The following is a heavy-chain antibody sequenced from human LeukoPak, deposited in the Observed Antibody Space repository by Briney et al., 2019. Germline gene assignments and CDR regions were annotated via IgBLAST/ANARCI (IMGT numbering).Heavy chain of an antibody. D-gene: IGHD2/OR15-2a*01. CDR2: INHSGSA. V-gene: IGHV4-34*01. Sequence: SETLSLTCAVYGGSFSGYYWSWSWIRQPPGKGLEWIGEINHSGSANYNPSLKSRVTISVDTSKNQFSLKLSSVTAADTAIYYCARVYEGAFDIWGQGTMVTVSS. CDR1: GGSFSGYY. CDR3: ARVYEGAFDI. J-gene: IGHJ3*02.